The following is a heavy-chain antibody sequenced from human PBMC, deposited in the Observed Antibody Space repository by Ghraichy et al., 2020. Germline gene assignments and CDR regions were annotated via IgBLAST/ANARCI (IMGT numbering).Heavy chain of an antibody. CDR2: IYYSGST. CDR3: ARVIRAMAPPLKYYYYYMDV. CDR1: GGSISSYY. D-gene: IGHD5-18*01. V-gene: IGHV4-59*01. Sequence: SQTLSLTCTVSGGSISSYYWSWIRQPPGKGLEWIGYIYYSGSTNYNPSLKSRVTISVDTSKNQFSLKLSSVTAADTAVYYCARVIRAMAPPLKYYYYYMDVWGKGTTVTVSS. J-gene: IGHJ6*03.